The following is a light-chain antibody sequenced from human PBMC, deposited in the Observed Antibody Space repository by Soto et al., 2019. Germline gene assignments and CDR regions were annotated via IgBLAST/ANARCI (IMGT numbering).Light chain of an antibody. CDR1: QSVSSSF. CDR3: QQYDSSPWT. J-gene: IGKJ1*01. CDR2: GAS. Sequence: EIVLTQSPGTLSLSPGERATLSCRASQSVSSSFLAWYQQKPGQAPRLLIYGASSRATGIPDRFSGSGAGTEFTLNISGLEPEDFAVYYCQQYDSSPWTFGQGTRVEIK. V-gene: IGKV3-20*01.